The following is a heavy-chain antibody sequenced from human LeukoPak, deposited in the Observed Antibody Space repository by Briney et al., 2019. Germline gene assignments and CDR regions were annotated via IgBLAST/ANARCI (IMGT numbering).Heavy chain of an antibody. J-gene: IGHJ6*02. Sequence: ASVKVSCKASGYTFTSYGISWVRQAPGQGLEWMGWISAYNGNTNYAQKLQGRVTMTTDTSTSTAYMELRSLRSDDTAVYYCARGMPYSSSRFYGMDVWGQGTTVTVSS. D-gene: IGHD6-13*01. CDR3: ARGMPYSSSRFYGMDV. CDR1: GYTFTSYG. CDR2: ISAYNGNT. V-gene: IGHV1-18*01.